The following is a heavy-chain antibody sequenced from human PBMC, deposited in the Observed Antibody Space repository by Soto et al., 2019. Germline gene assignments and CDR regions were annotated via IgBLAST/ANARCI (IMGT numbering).Heavy chain of an antibody. V-gene: IGHV1-2*04. CDR2: INPKSGGT. CDR3: ARGDSTDCSNGVCSFFYNHDMDV. Sequence: ASVKVSCKASGYSFTDYHIHWVRQAPGQGLEWLGRINPKSGGTSTAQKFQGWVTMTTDASISTASMELTRLTSDDTAIYYCARGDSTDCSNGVCSFFYNHDMDVWGQGTTVTVSS. D-gene: IGHD2-8*01. CDR1: GYSFTDYH. J-gene: IGHJ6*02.